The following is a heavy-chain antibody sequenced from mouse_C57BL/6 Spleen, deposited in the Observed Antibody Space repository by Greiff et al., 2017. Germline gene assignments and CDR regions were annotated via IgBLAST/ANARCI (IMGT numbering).Heavy chain of an antibody. CDR1: GYSFTSYY. V-gene: IGHV1-66*01. Sequence: QVQLKQSGPELVKPGASVKISCKASGYSFTSYYIHWVKQRPGQGLEWIGWIYPGSGNTKYNEKFKGKATLTADTSSSTAYMQLSSLTSEDSAVYYCARVLITTVVAPGYWGQGTTLTVSS. D-gene: IGHD1-1*01. CDR3: ARVLITTVVAPGY. CDR2: IYPGSGNT. J-gene: IGHJ2*01.